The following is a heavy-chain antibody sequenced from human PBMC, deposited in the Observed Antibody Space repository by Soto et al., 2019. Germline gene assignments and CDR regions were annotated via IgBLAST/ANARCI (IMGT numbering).Heavy chain of an antibody. CDR2: ISYDGSNK. J-gene: IGHJ4*02. D-gene: IGHD6-13*01. V-gene: IGHV3-30*18. CDR3: AKEGIAAAGTGYFDY. CDR1: GFTFSSYG. Sequence: VQLVESGGGLVQPGGSLRLSCAASGFTFSSYGMHWVRQAPGKGLEWVAVISYDGSNKYYADSVKGRFTISRDNSKNTLYLQMNSLRAEDTAVYYCAKEGIAAAGTGYFDYWGQGTLVTVSS.